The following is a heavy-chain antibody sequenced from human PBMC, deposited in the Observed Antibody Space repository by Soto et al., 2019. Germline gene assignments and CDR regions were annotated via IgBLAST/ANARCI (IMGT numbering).Heavy chain of an antibody. CDR3: ARDSRRYGSGSYYGMDV. J-gene: IGHJ6*02. V-gene: IGHV4-4*02. CDR1: GGSISSSNW. Sequence: SETLSLTCAVSGGSISSSNWWSWVRQPPGKGLEWIGEIYHSGSTNYNPSLKSRVTISVDKSKNQFSLKLSSVTAADTAVYYCARDSRRYGSGSYYGMDVWGQGTTVTVSS. D-gene: IGHD3-10*01. CDR2: IYHSGST.